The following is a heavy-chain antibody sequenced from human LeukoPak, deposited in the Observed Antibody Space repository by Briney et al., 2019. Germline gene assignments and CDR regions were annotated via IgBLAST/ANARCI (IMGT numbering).Heavy chain of an antibody. CDR2: ISFSGSYI. D-gene: IGHD3/OR15-3a*01. CDR1: GFTFTTYG. V-gene: IGHV3-21*01. J-gene: IGHJ4*02. CDR3: ARGTGTGWRFDF. Sequence: GGSLRLSCAASGFTFTTYGFNWVRQAPGEGLEWVSSISFSGSYIYYADSVKGRFTISRDNAKNSVYLQMNSLRDDDTAVYYCARGTGTGWRFDFWGQGTLDTVSS.